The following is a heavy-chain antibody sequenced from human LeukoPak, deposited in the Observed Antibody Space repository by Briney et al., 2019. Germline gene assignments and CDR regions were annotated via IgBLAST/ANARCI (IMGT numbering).Heavy chain of an antibody. Sequence: SPTLSLTCAISGDSVSSNSAAWNWIRQSPSRGLEWLGRTYYRSKWYNDYAVSVKSRISINPDTSKNQFSLQLNSVTPEDTAVYYCARDLVGYCSGGSCGYNWFDPWGQGTLVTVSS. J-gene: IGHJ5*02. V-gene: IGHV6-1*01. CDR2: TYYRSKWYN. CDR1: GDSVSSNSAA. D-gene: IGHD2-15*01. CDR3: ARDLVGYCSGGSCGYNWFDP.